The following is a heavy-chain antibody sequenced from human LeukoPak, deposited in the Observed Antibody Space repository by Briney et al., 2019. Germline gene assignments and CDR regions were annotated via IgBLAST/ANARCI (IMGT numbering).Heavy chain of an antibody. Sequence: GGSLRLSCAASGFTFETYSMNWVRQAPGKGLQWVSYISGSTETIYYADSVKGRFTISRDNAKNSLSLQMNSLRDEDTAVYYCARDLATLGYYFDSWGQGTLVTVSS. J-gene: IGHJ4*02. CDR3: ARDLATLGYYFDS. V-gene: IGHV3-48*02. CDR2: ISGSTETI. CDR1: GFTFETYS. D-gene: IGHD3-16*01.